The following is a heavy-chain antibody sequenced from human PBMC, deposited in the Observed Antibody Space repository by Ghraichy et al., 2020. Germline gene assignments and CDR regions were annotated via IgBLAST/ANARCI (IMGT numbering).Heavy chain of an antibody. CDR2: INHSGST. Sequence: SETLSLTCAVYGGSFSGYYWSWIRQPPGKGPEWIGEINHSGSTNYNPSLKSRVTISVDTSKNQFSLKLSSVTAADTAVYYCARFFPYYYDSSGYYLDYWGQGTLVTVSS. CDR3: ARFFPYYYDSSGYYLDY. J-gene: IGHJ4*02. D-gene: IGHD3-22*01. CDR1: GGSFSGYY. V-gene: IGHV4-34*01.